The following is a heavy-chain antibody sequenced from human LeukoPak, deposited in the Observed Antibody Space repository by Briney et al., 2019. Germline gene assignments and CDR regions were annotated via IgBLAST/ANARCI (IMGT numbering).Heavy chain of an antibody. J-gene: IGHJ3*02. CDR3: ARALYYDFWSGSPDDAFDI. CDR2: INWNGGST. V-gene: IGHV3-20*01. Sequence: PGGSLRLSCAASGFTFDDYGMSWVRQAPGKGLEWVSGINWNGGSTGYADSVKGRFTISRDNAKNSLYLQMNSLSAEDTALYHCARALYYDFWSGSPDDAFDIWGQGTMVTVSS. CDR1: GFTFDDYG. D-gene: IGHD3-3*01.